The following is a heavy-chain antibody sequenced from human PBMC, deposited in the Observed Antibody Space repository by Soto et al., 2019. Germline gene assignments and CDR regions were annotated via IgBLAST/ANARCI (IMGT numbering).Heavy chain of an antibody. CDR2: INKDGSYK. J-gene: IGHJ4*02. CDR1: GFTFSDDW. D-gene: IGHD1-1*01. Sequence: EVQLVESGGGLVQSGGSLRLSCATSGFTFSDDWMHWVRQAPGKGLVWVSRINKDGSYKNYADFVEGRFTISRDDARSELYLQMDRLSAEDTAVYYCARGGLEPFDYLGQGALVTVSS. CDR3: ARGGLEPFDY. V-gene: IGHV3-74*01.